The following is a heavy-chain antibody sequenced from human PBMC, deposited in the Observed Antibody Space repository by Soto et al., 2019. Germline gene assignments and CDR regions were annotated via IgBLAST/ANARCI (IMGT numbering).Heavy chain of an antibody. D-gene: IGHD2-21*02. V-gene: IGHV3-15*01. Sequence: PGGSLRLSCAASGFTFSNAWMSLVRQAPGKGLEWVGRIKSKTDGGTTDYAAPVKGRFTISRDDSKNTLYLQMNSLKTEDTAVYYCTTFTIVVVTARLSYGMDVWGQGTTVTVSS. CDR2: IKSKTDGGTT. J-gene: IGHJ6*02. CDR3: TTFTIVVVTARLSYGMDV. CDR1: GFTFSNAW.